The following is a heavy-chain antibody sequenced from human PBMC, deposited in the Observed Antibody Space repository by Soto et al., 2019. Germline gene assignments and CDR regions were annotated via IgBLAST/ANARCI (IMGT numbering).Heavy chain of an antibody. CDR2: LNPSGGST. Sequence: ASVKVSCKASGYTFTSYYMHWVRQAPGQGLEWMGILNPSGGSTSYAQKFQGRVTMTRDTSTSTVYMELSSLRSEDTAVYYCARGGHPATGYSCSWCPPNTSNGTDVWARGTSVPVSS. J-gene: IGHJ6*02. CDR1: GYTFTSYY. CDR3: ARGGHPATGYSCSWCPPNTSNGTDV. D-gene: IGHD6-13*01. V-gene: IGHV1-46*01.